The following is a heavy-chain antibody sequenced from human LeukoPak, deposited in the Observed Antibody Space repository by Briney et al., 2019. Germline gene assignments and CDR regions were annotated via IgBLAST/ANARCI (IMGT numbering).Heavy chain of an antibody. CDR3: ARGYCSGGSCYRLGSFDP. Sequence: GGSLRLSCAASGFTFSSYSMNWVRQAPGKGLEWVSSISSSSSYIYYADSVKGRFTISRDNAKNSLYLQMNSLRAEGTAVYYCARGYCSGGSCYRLGSFDPWGQGTLVTVSS. CDR1: GFTFSSYS. J-gene: IGHJ5*02. V-gene: IGHV3-21*01. D-gene: IGHD2-15*01. CDR2: ISSSSSYI.